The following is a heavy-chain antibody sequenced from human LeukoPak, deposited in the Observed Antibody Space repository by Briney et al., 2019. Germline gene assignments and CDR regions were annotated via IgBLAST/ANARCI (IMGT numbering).Heavy chain of an antibody. D-gene: IGHD3-10*01. CDR2: ISWNSGSI. Sequence: PGRSLRLSCAASGFTFDDYAMHWVRQAPGKGLEWVSGISWNSGSIGYADSVKGRFIISRDNAKNSLYLQMSSLRAEDTALYYCAKNLGGLLWFGEFDYWGQGTLVTVSS. J-gene: IGHJ4*02. CDR1: GFTFDDYA. CDR3: AKNLGGLLWFGEFDY. V-gene: IGHV3-9*01.